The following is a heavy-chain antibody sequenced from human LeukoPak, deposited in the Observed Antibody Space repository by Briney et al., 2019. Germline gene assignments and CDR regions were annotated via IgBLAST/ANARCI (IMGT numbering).Heavy chain of an antibody. CDR1: RVDFNNFA. Sequence: SVKVSCKTSRVDFNNFAVSWVRQAPGQGLEWMGGLITTFRIENYAQKFQGRLAITTDESMITVNMELSDLRSDDTAIYYCARAAGLGPYCSSSSCPVYIDLWGQGTLVTVSS. CDR3: ARAAGLGPYCSSSSCPVYIDL. J-gene: IGHJ4*02. V-gene: IGHV1-69*05. CDR2: LITTFRIE. D-gene: IGHD2-2*01.